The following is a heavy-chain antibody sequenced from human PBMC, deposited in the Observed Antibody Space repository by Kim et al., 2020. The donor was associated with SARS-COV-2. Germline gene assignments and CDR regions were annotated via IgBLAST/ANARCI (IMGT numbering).Heavy chain of an antibody. CDR1: GFTFSSYG. CDR2: IWYDGSNK. Sequence: GGSLRLSCAASGFTFSSYGMHWVRQAPGKGLEWVAVIWYDGSNKYYADSVKGRFTISRDNSKNTLYLQMNSLRAEDTAVYYCARERTYYGSGSYLGWFDPWGQGTLVTVSS. J-gene: IGHJ5*02. D-gene: IGHD3-10*01. CDR3: ARERTYYGSGSYLGWFDP. V-gene: IGHV3-33*01.